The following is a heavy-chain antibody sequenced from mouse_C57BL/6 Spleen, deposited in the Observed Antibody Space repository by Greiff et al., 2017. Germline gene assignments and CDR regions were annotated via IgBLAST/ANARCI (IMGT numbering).Heavy chain of an antibody. CDR3: AKPLYDGYAMDY. V-gene: IGHV1-39*01. J-gene: IGHJ4*01. Sequence: VQLQQSGPELVKPGASVKISCKASGYSFTDYNMNWVKQSNGKSLEWIGVIYPNDGTTSYNQKFKGKATLTVDHTSNTDYMQLNSLTSEDSAVYNCAKPLYDGYAMDYWGQGTSVTVAS. CDR1: GYSFTDYN. D-gene: IGHD2-12*01. CDR2: IYPNDGTT.